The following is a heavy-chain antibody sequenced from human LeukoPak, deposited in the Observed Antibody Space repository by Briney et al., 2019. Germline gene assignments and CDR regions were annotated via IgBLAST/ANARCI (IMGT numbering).Heavy chain of an antibody. Sequence: SETLSLTCTVSGVPISSYYWIWIRQPAGKGLEWIGRIYTSGSTNHNPSLKSRVTMSVDTSKNQFSLKLSSVTAADAAVYYCAGYSGSYFDAFDIWGQGTMVTVSS. J-gene: IGHJ3*02. CDR1: GVPISSYY. CDR2: IYTSGST. V-gene: IGHV4-4*07. CDR3: AGYSGSYFDAFDI. D-gene: IGHD1-26*01.